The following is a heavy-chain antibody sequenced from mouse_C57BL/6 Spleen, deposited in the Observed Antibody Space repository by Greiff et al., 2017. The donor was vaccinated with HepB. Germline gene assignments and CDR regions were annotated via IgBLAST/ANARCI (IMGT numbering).Heavy chain of an antibody. Sequence: VQLQQSGAELARPGASVKMSCKASGYTFTSYTMHWVKQRPGQGLEWIGYINPSSGYTKYNQKFKDKATLTADKSASTAYMQLSSLTSEDYAVYYCARSATGTGAMDYWGQGTSVTVSS. J-gene: IGHJ4*01. CDR3: ARSATGTGAMDY. CDR1: GYTFTSYT. V-gene: IGHV1-4*01. CDR2: INPSSGYT. D-gene: IGHD4-1*02.